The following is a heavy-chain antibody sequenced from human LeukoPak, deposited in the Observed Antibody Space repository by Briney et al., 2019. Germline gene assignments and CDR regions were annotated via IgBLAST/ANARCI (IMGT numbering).Heavy chain of an antibody. CDR1: GFTFSSYG. J-gene: IGHJ4*02. Sequence: GGSLRLSCAASGFTFSSYGMHWVRQAPGKGLEWVAVISYDGSNKYYADSVKGRFTISRDNSKNTLYLQMNSLRAEDTAVYYCARAVVPAAEFDYWGQGTLVTVSS. D-gene: IGHD2-2*01. CDR2: ISYDGSNK. V-gene: IGHV3-30*03. CDR3: ARAVVPAAEFDY.